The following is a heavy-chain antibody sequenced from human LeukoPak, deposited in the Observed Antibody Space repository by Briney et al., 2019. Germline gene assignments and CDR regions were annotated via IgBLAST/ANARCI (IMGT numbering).Heavy chain of an antibody. V-gene: IGHV4-59*08. CDR2: IYYSRST. Sequence: SETLSLTCTVSGGSISSYYWSWIRQPPGKELEWIGYIYYSRSTKYNPSLKSQVIISVDTSKNQFSLKLSSVTAADTAVYYCARHSLILTGYPFDYWGQGTLVTVSS. CDR3: ARHSLILTGYPFDY. J-gene: IGHJ4*02. D-gene: IGHD3-9*01. CDR1: GGSISSYY.